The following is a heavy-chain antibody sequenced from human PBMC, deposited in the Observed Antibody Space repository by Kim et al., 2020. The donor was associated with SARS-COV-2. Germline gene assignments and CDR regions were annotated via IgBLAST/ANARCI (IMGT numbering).Heavy chain of an antibody. CDR2: IIPIFGTA. CDR1: GGTFSSYA. J-gene: IGHJ5*02. Sequence: SVKVSCKASGGTFSSYAISWVRQAPGQGLEWMGGIIPIFGTANYAQKFQGRVTITADESTSTAYMELSSLRSEDTAVYYCARAEVEMATIGWFDPWGQGTLVTVSS. V-gene: IGHV1-69*13. CDR3: ARAEVEMATIGWFDP. D-gene: IGHD5-12*01.